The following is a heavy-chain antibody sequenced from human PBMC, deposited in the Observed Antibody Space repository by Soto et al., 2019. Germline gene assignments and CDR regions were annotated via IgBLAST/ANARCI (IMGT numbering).Heavy chain of an antibody. CDR1: GGTFSSYA. CDR3: ARGPFPRGYSGY. V-gene: IGHV1-69*13. D-gene: IGHD5-12*01. J-gene: IGHJ4*02. CDR2: IIPIFGTA. Sequence: SVKVSCKASGGTFSSYAISWVRQAPGQGLEWMGGIIPIFGTANYAQKFQGRVTITADESTSTAYMELSSLRSEDTAVYYCARGPFPRGYSGYWGQGTLVTVSS.